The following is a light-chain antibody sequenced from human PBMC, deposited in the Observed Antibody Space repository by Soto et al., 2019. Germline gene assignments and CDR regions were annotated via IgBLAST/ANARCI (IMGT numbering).Light chain of an antibody. CDR2: DAS. V-gene: IGKV3-15*01. J-gene: IGKJ1*01. CDR1: LSVGSN. Sequence: EIVMTQSPATLSVSPGERATLSCRASLSVGSNLAWYQQKPGQAPRLLIYDASTRTTGIPARFSGSGSGTEFTLTISSLQSEDFAVYYCQQYHNWWTFGQGTKVEIK. CDR3: QQYHNWWT.